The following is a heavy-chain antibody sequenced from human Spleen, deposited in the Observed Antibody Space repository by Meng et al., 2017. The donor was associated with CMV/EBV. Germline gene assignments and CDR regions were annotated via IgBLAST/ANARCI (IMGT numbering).Heavy chain of an antibody. CDR3: ARDRRVGPSAGFDY. J-gene: IGHJ4*02. D-gene: IGHD2-15*01. CDR2: IIPIFGTA. Sequence: SGGTFSSYALSWVRQAPGQGLEWMGGIIPIFGTANYAQKFQGRVTITTDESTSTAYMELSSLTSEDTAVYYCARDRRVGPSAGFDYWGQGTLVTVSS. V-gene: IGHV1-69*05. CDR1: GGTFSSYA.